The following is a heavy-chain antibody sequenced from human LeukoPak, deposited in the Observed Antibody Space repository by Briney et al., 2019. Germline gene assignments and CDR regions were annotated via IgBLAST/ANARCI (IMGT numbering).Heavy chain of an antibody. J-gene: IGHJ4*02. CDR2: ISWNSGSI. V-gene: IGHV3-9*01. CDR3: AKLIGLRSSGSYSD. Sequence: HPGGSLRLSCAASGFTFDDYAMHWVRQAPGKGLEWVSGISWNSGSIGYADSVKGRFTISRDNAKNSLYLQMNSLRAEDTALYYCAKLIGLRSSGSYSDWGQGTLVTVSS. D-gene: IGHD1-26*01. CDR1: GFTFDDYA.